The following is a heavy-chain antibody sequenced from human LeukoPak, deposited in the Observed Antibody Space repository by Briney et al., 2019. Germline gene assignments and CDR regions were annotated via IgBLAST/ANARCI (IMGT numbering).Heavy chain of an antibody. D-gene: IGHD4-17*01. CDR1: VFAFSSFA. V-gene: IGHV3-33*01. J-gene: IGHJ6*02. CDR3: AREQVVRLRQSGANYYNGMDV. Sequence: GGSLGLSRAASVFAFSSFAMHWVRRPPGKGLEWVAVMWSDGSKKYYADSVRGRVTVSRDNAKSTLYLQLSSLRAEDTAVYYCAREQVVRLRQSGANYYNGMDVWGQGTTV. CDR2: MWSDGSKK.